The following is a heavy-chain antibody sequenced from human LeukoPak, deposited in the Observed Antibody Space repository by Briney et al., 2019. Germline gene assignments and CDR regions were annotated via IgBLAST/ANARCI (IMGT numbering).Heavy chain of an antibody. V-gene: IGHV2-5*02. J-gene: IGHJ1*01. Sequence: GSGPTLVNPTQTLTLTCAFSGFSLNTRGVNVGWIRQPPGKALEWLALIYWDNDKRYIPSLKSRLTITKDTSKNQVVLTMTNMDPVDTATYYCAHRVSEYFQHWGQGTLVTVSS. CDR3: AHRVSEYFQH. CDR1: GFSLNTRGVN. CDR2: IYWDNDK. D-gene: IGHD2-8*01.